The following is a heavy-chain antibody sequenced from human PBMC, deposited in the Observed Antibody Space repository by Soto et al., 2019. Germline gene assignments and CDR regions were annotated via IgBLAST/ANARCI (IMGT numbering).Heavy chain of an antibody. CDR3: ARDSDFWSGYPAGIDY. CDR1: GFTFSSYG. Sequence: QVQLVESGGGVVQPGRSLRLSCAASGFTFSSYGMHWVRQAPGKGLEWVAVIWYDGSNKYYADSVKGRFTISRDNSKNTRYLQMNSLRAEDMAVYYCARDSDFWSGYPAGIDYWGQGTLVNVSS. CDR2: IWYDGSNK. D-gene: IGHD3-3*01. J-gene: IGHJ4*02. V-gene: IGHV3-33*01.